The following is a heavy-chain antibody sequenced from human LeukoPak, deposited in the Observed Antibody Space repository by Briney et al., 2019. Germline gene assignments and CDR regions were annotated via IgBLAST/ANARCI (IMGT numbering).Heavy chain of an antibody. J-gene: IGHJ4*02. CDR2: IYTSGST. D-gene: IGHD2-21*02. CDR1: GASISSGSYY. V-gene: IGHV4-61*02. Sequence: SETLSLTCTVSGASISSGSYYWSWIRQPAGKGLEWIGRIYTSGSTKYNPSLKSRVTISVDTSKNQLSLKLSSVTAADTAVYYCARGVYGDWANDYWGQGTLVTVSS. CDR3: ARGVYGDWANDY.